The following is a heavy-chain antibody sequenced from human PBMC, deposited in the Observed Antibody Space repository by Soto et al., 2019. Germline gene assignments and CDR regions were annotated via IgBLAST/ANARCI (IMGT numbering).Heavy chain of an antibody. CDR3: ATQGFGTLHGLVDV. Sequence: QVRLQESGPGLVKPSETLSLTCTVSGGSITSITNHYCSWIRQPPGKGLEWIGYISYSGHTSYNPSLKSRVPLXVXTXQHQVSLNLASVTAADTAVYYCATQGFGTLHGLVDVWGQGTTVTVSS. V-gene: IGHV4-59*08. CDR2: ISYSGHT. D-gene: IGHD1-7*01. J-gene: IGHJ6*02. CDR1: GGSITSITNHY.